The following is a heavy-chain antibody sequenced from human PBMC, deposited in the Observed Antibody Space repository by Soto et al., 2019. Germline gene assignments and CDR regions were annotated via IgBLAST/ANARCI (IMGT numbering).Heavy chain of an antibody. V-gene: IGHV3-30-3*01. D-gene: IGHD3-10*01. Sequence: PGGSLRLSCAASGFTFSSYAMHWVRQAPGKGLEWVSVISYDGSNKYYADSVKGRFTISRDNSKNTLYLQMNSLRAEDTAVYYCARGVMVRGVILCYYGMDXWGQGTTVTVS. CDR2: ISYDGSNK. J-gene: IGHJ6*02. CDR3: ARGVMVRGVILCYYGMDX. CDR1: GFTFSSYA.